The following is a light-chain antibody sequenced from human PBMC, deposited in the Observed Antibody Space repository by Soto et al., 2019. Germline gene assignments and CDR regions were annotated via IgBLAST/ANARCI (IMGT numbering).Light chain of an antibody. CDR3: QQSYSNPPPGT. Sequence: DIQMTQSPSSLSASVGDRVTITCRASQSISSYLNWYQQKPGKAPKLLIYAASSLQSGVPSRFSGSGSGTDFTLTISSLQPEDFATYYCQQSYSNPPPGTFGQGTKVEIK. CDR1: QSISSY. V-gene: IGKV1-39*01. J-gene: IGKJ1*01. CDR2: AAS.